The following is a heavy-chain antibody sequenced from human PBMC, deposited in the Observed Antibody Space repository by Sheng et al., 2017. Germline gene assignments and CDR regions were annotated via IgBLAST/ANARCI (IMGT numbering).Heavy chain of an antibody. V-gene: IGHV3-49*04. CDR3: TSQSYYDTSVYY. J-gene: IGHJ4*02. D-gene: IGHD3-22*01. CDR1: GFTFGDDA. Sequence: EVQLVESGGGLVQPGRSLRLSCTASGFTFGDDAISWVRQAPGKGLEWVGFIRSKPYGGTTEYAASVKGRFTISRDDSKSIAYLQMNSLKIEDTAVYYCTSQSYYDTSVYYWGQGTLVTVSS. CDR2: IRSKPYGGTT.